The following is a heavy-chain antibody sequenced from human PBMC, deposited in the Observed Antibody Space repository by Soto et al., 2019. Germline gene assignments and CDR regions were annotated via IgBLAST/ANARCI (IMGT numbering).Heavy chain of an antibody. Sequence: EVQLVESGGGLVQPGGSLRLSCAASGFTFSSYDMHWVRQATGKGLEWVSSIGTAGDTYYKGSVKGRFTISRENAKNSLYLQMNSLRAEDTAVYYCAKRFRELLNPYYFDYWGQGTLVTVSS. CDR1: GFTFSSYD. V-gene: IGHV3-13*01. D-gene: IGHD3-10*01. CDR2: IGTAGDT. J-gene: IGHJ4*02. CDR3: AKRFRELLNPYYFDY.